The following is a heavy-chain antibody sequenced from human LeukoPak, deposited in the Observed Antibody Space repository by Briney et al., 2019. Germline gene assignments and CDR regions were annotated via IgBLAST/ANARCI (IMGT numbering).Heavy chain of an antibody. CDR2: ISSSGST. CDR3: ARHIADSSGYYPYYFDY. Sequence: PSQTLSLTCTVSGDSISSGDYYWSWIRQPAGKGLEWIGRISSSGSTNYNPSLKSRVTISVDTSKNQFSLKLSSVTAADTAVYYCARHIADSSGYYPYYFDYWGQGTLVTVSS. J-gene: IGHJ4*02. CDR1: GDSISSGDYY. V-gene: IGHV4-61*02. D-gene: IGHD3-22*01.